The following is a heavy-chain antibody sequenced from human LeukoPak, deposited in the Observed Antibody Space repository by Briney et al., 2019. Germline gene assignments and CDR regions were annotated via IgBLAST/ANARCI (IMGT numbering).Heavy chain of an antibody. CDR1: GGTFSSYA. J-gene: IGHJ4*02. CDR2: IIPIFGTA. CDR3: ARGVAARPVPYYFDY. Sequence: SVKVSCKASGGTFSSYAISWVRQAPGQGLEWMGGIIPIFGTANYAQKFQGRVTITTDESTSTAYMELSSLRSEDTAAYYCARGVAARPVPYYFDYWGQGTLVTVSS. V-gene: IGHV1-69*05. D-gene: IGHD6-6*01.